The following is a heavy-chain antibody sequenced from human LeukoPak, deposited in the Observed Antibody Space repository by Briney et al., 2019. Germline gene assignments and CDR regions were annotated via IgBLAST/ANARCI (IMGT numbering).Heavy chain of an antibody. J-gene: IGHJ6*03. D-gene: IGHD5-18*01. CDR2: ISGSGGST. CDR3: AKRQRNSYGYYYYYYVDV. Sequence: PGGSLRLSCAASGFTFSSYAMSWVRQAPGKGLEWVSAISGSGGSTYYADSVKGRFTISRDNSKNTLYLQMNSLRAEDTAVYYCAKRQRNSYGYYYYYYVDVWGKGTTVTVSS. V-gene: IGHV3-23*01. CDR1: GFTFSSYA.